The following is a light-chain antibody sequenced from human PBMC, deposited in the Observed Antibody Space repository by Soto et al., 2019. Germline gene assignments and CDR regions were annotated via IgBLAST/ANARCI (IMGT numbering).Light chain of an antibody. CDR1: QSVSNNY. J-gene: IGKJ1*01. V-gene: IGKV3-20*01. CDR3: QQYGSSGT. Sequence: IVLTQSPGNLSLSQGERATLSCRASQSVSNNYLAWYQQKPGQAPRLLIYGASNRATGIPDRFSGSGSGTDFTLTISRLEPEDFAVYYCQQYGSSGTFGQGTKVDIK. CDR2: GAS.